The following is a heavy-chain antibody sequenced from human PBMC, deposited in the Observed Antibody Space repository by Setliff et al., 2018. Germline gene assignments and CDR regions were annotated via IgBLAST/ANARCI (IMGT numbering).Heavy chain of an antibody. D-gene: IGHD6-13*01. J-gene: IGHJ5*02. CDR1: GYTFTGFY. CDR2: IDPNSGGT. V-gene: IGHV1-2*02. CDR3: ARDPIAASGTFWFDP. Sequence: GASVKVSCKASGYTFTGFYMHWMRQAPGQGLEWMGWIDPNSGGTNYSQNFQGRVTMTRDTSISTAYMELSRLRSDDTAVYYCARDPIAASGTFWFDPWGQGTLVTVS.